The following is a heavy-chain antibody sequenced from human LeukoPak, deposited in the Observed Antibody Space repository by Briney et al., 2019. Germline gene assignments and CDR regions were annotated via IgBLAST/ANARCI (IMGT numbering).Heavy chain of an antibody. Sequence: SETLSLTCTVSGGSISGYYWSWIRQPPGKGLEWIGYIYYSGSTNYNPSLKSRVTISVDTSKNQLSLKLSSVTAADTAVYYCARGYDFWSGYPFDYWGQGTLVTVSS. CDR1: GGSISGYY. CDR2: IYYSGST. J-gene: IGHJ4*02. CDR3: ARGYDFWSGYPFDY. D-gene: IGHD3-3*01. V-gene: IGHV4-59*01.